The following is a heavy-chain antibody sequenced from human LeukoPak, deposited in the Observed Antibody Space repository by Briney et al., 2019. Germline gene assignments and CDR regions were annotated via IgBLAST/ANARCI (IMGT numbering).Heavy chain of an antibody. CDR3: TTEIVVVPADDFDY. D-gene: IGHD2-2*01. CDR1: GFTFSNAW. Sequence: GGSLRLSCAASGFTFSNAWMSWVRQAPGKGLEWVGRIKSKTDGGTTDYAAPVKGRFTISRDDSKNTLYLQMNSLKTEDTAVYYCTTEIVVVPADDFDYWGQGTLVTVSS. CDR2: IKSKTDGGTT. V-gene: IGHV3-15*01. J-gene: IGHJ4*02.